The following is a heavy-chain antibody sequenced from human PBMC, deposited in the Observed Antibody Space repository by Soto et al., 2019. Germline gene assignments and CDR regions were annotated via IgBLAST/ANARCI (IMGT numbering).Heavy chain of an antibody. Sequence: KTGGSLRLSCAASGFTFSSYSMNWVRQAPGKGLEWVSSISSSSSYIYYADSVKGRFTISRDNAKNSLYLQMNSLRAEDTAVYYCARVQLKKYSFDYWGQGTLVTVSS. J-gene: IGHJ4*02. CDR1: GFTFSSYS. CDR2: ISSSSSYI. CDR3: ARVQLKKYSFDY. V-gene: IGHV3-21*01. D-gene: IGHD1-1*01.